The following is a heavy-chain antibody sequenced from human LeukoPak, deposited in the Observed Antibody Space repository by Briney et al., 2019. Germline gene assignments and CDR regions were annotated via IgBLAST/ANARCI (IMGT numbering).Heavy chain of an antibody. Sequence: GGSLRLSCAASGFTFDDYAMHWVRQAPGKGLEWVSGISWNSGSIGYADSVKGRFTISRDNAKNSLYLQMNSLRAEDTAVYYCARDTGTTVTTYFDYWGQGTLVTVSS. D-gene: IGHD4-17*01. J-gene: IGHJ4*02. CDR3: ARDTGTTVTTYFDY. CDR1: GFTFDDYA. CDR2: ISWNSGSI. V-gene: IGHV3-9*01.